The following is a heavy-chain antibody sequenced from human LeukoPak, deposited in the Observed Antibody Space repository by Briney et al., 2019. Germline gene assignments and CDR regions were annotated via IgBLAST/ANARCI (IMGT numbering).Heavy chain of an antibody. V-gene: IGHV4-59*08. Sequence: RPSETLSLTWTVAGGSISRYYWSWIRQPPRKGLEWIGYIYYSGSTNYNPSLKSRVTISVDTSQNQFSLKLNSVTAADTAVYYCASDYGAHAFDIWGQGTMVTVSS. CDR1: GGSISRYY. D-gene: IGHD3-16*01. CDR3: ASDYGAHAFDI. CDR2: IYYSGST. J-gene: IGHJ3*02.